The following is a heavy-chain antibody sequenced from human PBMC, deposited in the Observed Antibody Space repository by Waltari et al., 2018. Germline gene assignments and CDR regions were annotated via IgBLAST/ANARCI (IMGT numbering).Heavy chain of an antibody. Sequence: EVQLVESGGGLVQPGRSLRLSCAASGFSFDDYAIHWVRQAPGKGLEWVSGITWNSNSIGYADSVKGRFTISRDNAKNSLYLQMNNLRPEDTALYYCAKGGPQVAYCGGDCYLLLDYWGQGTLVTVSS. CDR3: AKGGPQVAYCGGDCYLLLDY. CDR2: ITWNSNSI. CDR1: GFSFDDYA. V-gene: IGHV3-9*01. D-gene: IGHD2-21*02. J-gene: IGHJ4*02.